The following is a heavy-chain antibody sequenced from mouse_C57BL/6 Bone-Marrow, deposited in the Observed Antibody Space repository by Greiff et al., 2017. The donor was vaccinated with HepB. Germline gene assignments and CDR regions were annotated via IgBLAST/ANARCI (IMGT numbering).Heavy chain of an antibody. CDR3: ARRGSSYVGFAY. D-gene: IGHD1-1*01. V-gene: IGHV1-67*01. CDR2: ISTYYGDA. J-gene: IGHJ3*01. CDR1: GYTFTDYA. Sequence: QVQLKESGPELVRPGVSVKISCKGSGYTFTDYAMHWVKQSHAKSLEWIGVISTYYGDASYNQKFKEKATMTVDKSSSTAYMELARLTSEDSAVYYCARRGSSYVGFAYWGQGTLVTVSA.